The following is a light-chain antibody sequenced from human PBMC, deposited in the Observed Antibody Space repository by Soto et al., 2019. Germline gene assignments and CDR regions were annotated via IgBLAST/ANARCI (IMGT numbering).Light chain of an antibody. CDR2: DTS. Sequence: EMLWTHSPITLSLSPGERATLPCRASQRITSSSLAWYQQRRGQAPRLLIYDTSNRGTGIPARFSGRGSGTDFTLTISRLEPEDFAVYYCQQRRNWPPRVTVGPGTKVDVK. V-gene: IGKV3D-20*02. CDR1: QRITSSS. J-gene: IGKJ3*01. CDR3: QQRRNWPPRVT.